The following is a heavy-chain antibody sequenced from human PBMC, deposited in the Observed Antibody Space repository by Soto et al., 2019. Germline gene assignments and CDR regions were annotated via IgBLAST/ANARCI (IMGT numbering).Heavy chain of an antibody. V-gene: IGHV4-39*07. D-gene: IGHD3-10*01. CDR3: ARGRGYGSGSYYNTPFYGMDV. CDR2: VYYRGRS. Sequence: SETLSLTCTVSGGSFTNSSYYWGWIRQSPGKGLEWIGSVYYRGRSYSKSSVKSRVTISVDTSKNQFSLKLSSVTAADTAVYYCARGRGYGSGSYYNTPFYGMDVWGQGTTVTVS. J-gene: IGHJ6*02. CDR1: GGSFTNSSYY.